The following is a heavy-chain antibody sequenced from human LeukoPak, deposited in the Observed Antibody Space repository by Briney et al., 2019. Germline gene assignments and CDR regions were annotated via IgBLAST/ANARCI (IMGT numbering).Heavy chain of an antibody. CDR1: GFTFSNYW. CDR3: ARSSGWNVIDR. D-gene: IGHD6-19*01. J-gene: IGHJ5*02. CDR2: IKEDGSET. V-gene: IGHV3-7*01. Sequence: GGPLRLSCAGSGFTFSNYWMSWVRPAPGKGLEWVANIKEDGSETYYVDSVKGRFTISTDNAKKSLCLQMNSLRAEDTGFYYCARSSGWNVIDRWGQGTLVTVSS.